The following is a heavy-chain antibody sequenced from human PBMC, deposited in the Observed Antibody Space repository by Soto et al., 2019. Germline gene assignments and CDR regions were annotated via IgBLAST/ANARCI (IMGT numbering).Heavy chain of an antibody. V-gene: IGHV1-18*01. CDR1: NYSFSSFG. CDR2: INPSNDNT. D-gene: IGHD1-26*01. Sequence: QVQMVQSGAEVKKPGASVKVSCKASNYSFSSFGISWMRQAPGQGLELMAWINPSNDNTNYAQSLQGRVTLTTDTSTSTANMELRSLRSDDTAVYYCARDPFYSGSNLQVGYFDSWGQGPLVTVSS. CDR3: ARDPFYSGSNLQVGYFDS. J-gene: IGHJ4*02.